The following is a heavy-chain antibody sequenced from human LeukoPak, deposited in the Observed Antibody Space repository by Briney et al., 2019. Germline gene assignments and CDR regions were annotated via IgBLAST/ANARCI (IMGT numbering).Heavy chain of an antibody. V-gene: IGHV4-34*01. CDR3: ARGGFYCGGDCYVDY. CDR1: GGSFSPYY. Sequence: SETLSLTCAVYGGSFSPYYWSWIRQPPGRGLEWIGAINHSGSTNYNPSLKSRDTISVDTSKNQFSLRLSSVTAADTAVYYCARGGFYCGGDCYVDYWGQGTLVTVSS. J-gene: IGHJ4*02. D-gene: IGHD2-21*02. CDR2: INHSGST.